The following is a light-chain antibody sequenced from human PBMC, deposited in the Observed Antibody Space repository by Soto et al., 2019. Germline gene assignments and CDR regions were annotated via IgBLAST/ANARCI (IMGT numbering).Light chain of an antibody. V-gene: IGLV2-14*01. CDR2: DVT. CDR1: SSDIGAYDY. Sequence: QSVLTQPAPVSGSPGQSITISCTGSSSDIGAYDYVSWYQQRPVKAPKLMIFDVTNRPSGVSDRFSGSKSGNTASLTISGLQAEDEADYSCSSYTSSSTPYVFGTGTKVTVL. CDR3: SSYTSSSTPYV. J-gene: IGLJ1*01.